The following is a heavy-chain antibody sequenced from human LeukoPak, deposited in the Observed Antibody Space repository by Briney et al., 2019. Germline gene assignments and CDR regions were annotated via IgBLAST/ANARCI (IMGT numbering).Heavy chain of an antibody. Sequence: PSETLSLTCAVYGGSFSGYYWSWIRQPPGKGLEWIGKINHSGSTNYNPSLKSRVTISVDTSKNQFSLKLSSVTAADTAVYYCARGGTYSSGWFPSEGFDPWGQGTLVTVSS. CDR1: GGSFSGYY. J-gene: IGHJ5*02. V-gene: IGHV4-34*01. CDR2: INHSGST. CDR3: ARGGTYSSGWFPSEGFDP. D-gene: IGHD6-19*01.